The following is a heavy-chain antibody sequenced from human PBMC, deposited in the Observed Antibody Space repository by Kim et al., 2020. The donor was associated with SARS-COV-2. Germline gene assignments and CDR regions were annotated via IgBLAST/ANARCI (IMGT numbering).Heavy chain of an antibody. Sequence: AGSVKGRFTISRDDAKNSLYLQMDSLRAEDTAVYYCARDGPGAVTGYYLDYWGQGTLVTVSS. D-gene: IGHD3-9*01. V-gene: IGHV3-11*05. CDR3: ARDGPGAVTGYYLDY. J-gene: IGHJ4*02.